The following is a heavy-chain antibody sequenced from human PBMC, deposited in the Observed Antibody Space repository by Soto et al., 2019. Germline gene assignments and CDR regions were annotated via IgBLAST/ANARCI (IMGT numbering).Heavy chain of an antibody. CDR1: GFTFSSCA. CDR2: ISYDGSNK. J-gene: IGHJ1*01. V-gene: IGHV3-30-3*01. CDR3: AKGVPGIAVAGTGYFQH. D-gene: IGHD6-19*01. Sequence: PGGSLRLSCAASGFTFSSCAMHWVRQAPGKGLEWVALISYDGSNKYYADSVKGRFTISRDNSKNTLYLQMNSLRAEDTAVYYCAKGVPGIAVAGTGYFQHWGQGTLVTVSS.